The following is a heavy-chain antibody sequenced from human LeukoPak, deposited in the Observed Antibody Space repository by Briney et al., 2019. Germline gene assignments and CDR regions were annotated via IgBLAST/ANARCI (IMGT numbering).Heavy chain of an antibody. CDR3: ARETPPVGGSHDDYDY. CDR2: ISSSGSTI. D-gene: IGHD1-26*01. J-gene: IGHJ4*02. Sequence: GGSLRLSCAASGFTFSSYEMNWVRQAPGKGLEWVSYISSSGSTIYYADSVKGRFTISRDNAKNSLYLQMNSLRAEDPAVYYCARETPPVGGSHDDYDYWGQGTLVTVSS. CDR1: GFTFSSYE. V-gene: IGHV3-48*03.